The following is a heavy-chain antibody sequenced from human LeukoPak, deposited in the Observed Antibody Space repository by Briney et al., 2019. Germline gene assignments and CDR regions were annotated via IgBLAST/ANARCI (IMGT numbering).Heavy chain of an antibody. Sequence: PGGSLRLSCAASGFTFSGSAMHWVRQASGKGLEWVGRIRSKANSYATAYAASVKGRFTISRDDSKNTAYLQMNSLKTEDTAVYYCTAVEWELPNDYWGQGTLVTVSS. V-gene: IGHV3-73*01. CDR1: GFTFSGSA. CDR2: IRSKANSYAT. J-gene: IGHJ4*02. CDR3: TAVEWELPNDY. D-gene: IGHD1-26*01.